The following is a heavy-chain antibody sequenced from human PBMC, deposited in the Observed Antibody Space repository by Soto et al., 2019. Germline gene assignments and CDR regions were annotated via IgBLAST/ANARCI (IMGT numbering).Heavy chain of an antibody. V-gene: IGHV4-34*01. J-gene: IGHJ5*02. Sequence: SETLSLTCAVYGGSFSGYYWSWIRQPPGKGLEWIGEINHSGSTNYNPSLKSRVTISADTSKNQFSLKLSSVTAADTAVYYCARGVHYQLLDWFDPWGQGTLVTVSS. CDR1: GGSFSGYY. D-gene: IGHD2-2*01. CDR2: INHSGST. CDR3: ARGVHYQLLDWFDP.